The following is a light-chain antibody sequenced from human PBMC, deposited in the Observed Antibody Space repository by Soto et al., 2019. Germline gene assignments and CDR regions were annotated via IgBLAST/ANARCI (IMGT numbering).Light chain of an antibody. V-gene: IGKV1-33*01. J-gene: IGKJ4*01. CDR2: DAS. CDR3: QQYDNLLL. Sequence: DIQMTQSPSSLSASVGDRVTITCQASQDISNYLNWYQQKPGKAPKLLIYDASNLETEVPSRFSGSGSGTDFTFTISSLQPEDIATYYCQQYDNLLLFGGGTKVEIK. CDR1: QDISNY.